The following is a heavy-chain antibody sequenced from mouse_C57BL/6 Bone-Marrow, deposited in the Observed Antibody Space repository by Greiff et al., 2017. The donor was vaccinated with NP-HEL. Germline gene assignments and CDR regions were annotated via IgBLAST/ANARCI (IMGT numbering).Heavy chain of an antibody. J-gene: IGHJ1*03. CDR2: IDPSDSYT. Sequence: QVHVKQPGAELVMPGASVKLSCKASGYTFTSYWMHWVKQRPGQGLEWIGEIDPSDSYTNYNQKFKGKSTLTVDKSSSTAYMQLSSLTSEDSAVYYCARGYCEVWGTGTTVTVSS. CDR1: GYTFTSYW. V-gene: IGHV1-69*01. CDR3: ARGYCEV.